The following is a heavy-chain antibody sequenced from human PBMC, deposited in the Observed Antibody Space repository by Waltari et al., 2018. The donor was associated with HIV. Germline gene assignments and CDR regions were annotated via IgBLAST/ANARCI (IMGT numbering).Heavy chain of an antibody. D-gene: IGHD3-3*01. Sequence: QVQLQQWGAGLLKPSETLSLTCAVYGGSVSGYYWSWIRQPQGKGLEWIGEINHSGSTNYNPSLKSRVTISVDTSKNQFSLKLSSVTAADTAVYYCATRHYDFWSGYYTNGGFDYWGQGTLVTVSS. CDR3: ATRHYDFWSGYYTNGGFDY. CDR1: GGSVSGYY. V-gene: IGHV4-34*01. J-gene: IGHJ4*02. CDR2: INHSGST.